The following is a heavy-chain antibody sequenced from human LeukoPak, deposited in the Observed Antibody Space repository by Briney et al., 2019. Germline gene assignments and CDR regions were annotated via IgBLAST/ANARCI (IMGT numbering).Heavy chain of an antibody. Sequence: GGSLRLSCAASGFTFSSYAMSWVRQAPGKGLEWVSAISGSGGGTYYADSVKGRFTISRDNSKNTLYLQMNSLRAEDTVVYYCAKARSSGWYGYFDYWGQGTVVTVSS. CDR1: GFTFSSYA. CDR3: AKARSSGWYGYFDY. CDR2: ISGSGGGT. D-gene: IGHD6-19*01. J-gene: IGHJ4*02. V-gene: IGHV3-23*01.